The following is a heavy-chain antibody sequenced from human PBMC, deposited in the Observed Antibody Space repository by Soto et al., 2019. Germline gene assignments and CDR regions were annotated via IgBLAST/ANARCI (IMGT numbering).Heavy chain of an antibody. CDR1: GFTFSGSA. V-gene: IGHV3-73*01. Sequence: GGSLRLSCAASGFTFSGSAMHWVRQASGKGLEWVGHIRSKANNYATAYAASVKGRFTISRDDSKNTAYLQMNSLKTEDTAVYYCTRIERALAIWGQGTRVTVSS. CDR2: IRSKANNYAT. J-gene: IGHJ3*02. CDR3: TRIERALAI.